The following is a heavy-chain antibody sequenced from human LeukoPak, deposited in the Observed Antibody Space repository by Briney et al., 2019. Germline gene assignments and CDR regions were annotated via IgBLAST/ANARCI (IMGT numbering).Heavy chain of an antibody. CDR1: GFIFSSYG. Sequence: PGGSLRLSCAASGFIFSSYGMHWVRQAPGKGLEWVAFIRYDGSNKYYADSVKGRFTISRDNSKNTLNLQMNSLRPEDTAVYYCAKDYLGGYSFGSPFRFWGQGTLVTVSS. D-gene: IGHD5-18*01. CDR2: IRYDGSNK. J-gene: IGHJ4*02. CDR3: AKDYLGGYSFGSPFRF. V-gene: IGHV3-30*02.